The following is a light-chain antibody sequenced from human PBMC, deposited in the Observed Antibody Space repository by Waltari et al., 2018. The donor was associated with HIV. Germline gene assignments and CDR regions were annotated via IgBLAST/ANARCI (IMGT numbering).Light chain of an antibody. CDR1: RTDVGHYDY. Sequence: QSALTQPASVSGSPGQSITISCTGTRTDVGHYDYVSWYRQHPGKAPQLIIYGCSNLPSGVSHLFSGSKSVNTASLTISGLQAEDEADYYCSSYTTRSTVIFGGGTKLTVL. CDR2: GCS. CDR3: SSYTTRSTVI. J-gene: IGLJ2*01. V-gene: IGLV2-14*01.